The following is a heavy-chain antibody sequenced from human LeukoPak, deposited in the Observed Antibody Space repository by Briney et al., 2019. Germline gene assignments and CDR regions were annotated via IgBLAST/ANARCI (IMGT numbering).Heavy chain of an antibody. CDR1: GGSISSDNSY. J-gene: IGHJ4*02. CDR2: IYYSGIT. CDR3: ARRLVRGVIIIEFDC. Sequence: SETLSLTCTVSGGSISSDNSYWGWIRQPTGKGLEWIGTIYYSGITYYNPSLKSRVTISVDTSKNQFSLKLSSVTAADTAVYYCARRLVRGVIIIEFDCWGQGTLVTVSS. D-gene: IGHD3-10*01. V-gene: IGHV4-39*01.